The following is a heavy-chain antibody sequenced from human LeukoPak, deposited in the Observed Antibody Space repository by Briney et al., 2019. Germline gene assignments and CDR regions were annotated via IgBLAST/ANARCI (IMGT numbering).Heavy chain of an antibody. CDR1: GFTFSSYS. CDR2: ISYDGSNK. J-gene: IGHJ6*02. CDR3: AKEYSSSWYPGMDV. V-gene: IGHV3-30*18. D-gene: IGHD6-13*01. Sequence: GRSLRLSCAASGFTFSSYSMHWVRQAPGKGLEWVAVISYDGSNKCYADSVKGRFTISRDNSKNTLYLQMNSLRAEDTAVYYCAKEYSSSWYPGMDVWGQGTTVTVSS.